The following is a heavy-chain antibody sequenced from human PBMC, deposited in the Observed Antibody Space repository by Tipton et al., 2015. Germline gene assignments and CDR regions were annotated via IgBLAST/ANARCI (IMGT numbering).Heavy chain of an antibody. D-gene: IGHD3-16*01. V-gene: IGHV3-7*01. Sequence: AVSGFTFSSYWMSWVRQAPGKGLEWVANIKGDGSETRYVDSVEGRFTISRDNAKNSLYLQMNNLRVEDTAVYYCLRDYEGHWGQGTLVTVSS. CDR2: IKGDGSET. CDR1: GFTFSSYW. J-gene: IGHJ4*02. CDR3: LRDYEGH.